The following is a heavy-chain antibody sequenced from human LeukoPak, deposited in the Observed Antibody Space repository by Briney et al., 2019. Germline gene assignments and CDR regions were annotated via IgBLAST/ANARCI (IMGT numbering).Heavy chain of an antibody. CDR3: AKLLAVTNSYYFNY. V-gene: IGHV3-23*01. D-gene: IGHD6-19*01. CDR2: ISGSGSGGST. J-gene: IGHJ4*02. Sequence: PGGSLRLSCAASGFTFSSYAVSWVRQAPGKGLEWVSTISGSGSGGSTYYADSVKGRFTTSRDNSKDTLYLQMNSLRAEDTAVYYCAKLLAVTNSYYFNYWGQGTLVTVSS. CDR1: GFTFSSYA.